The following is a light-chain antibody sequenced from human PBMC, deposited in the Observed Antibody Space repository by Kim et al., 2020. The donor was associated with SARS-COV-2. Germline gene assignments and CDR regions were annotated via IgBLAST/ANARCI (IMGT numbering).Light chain of an antibody. CDR3: LVSYANVGV. J-gene: IGLJ3*02. CDR2: VTT. CDR1: TGAVSSGPY. V-gene: IGLV7-46*01. Sequence: PGVTVTLTCGSSTGAVSSGPYPYWLQQKPGQAPRTLIYVTTKKHSLTPARFSGSILGDKAALTLSGALPEDEADYYCLVSYANVGVFGGGTQLTVL.